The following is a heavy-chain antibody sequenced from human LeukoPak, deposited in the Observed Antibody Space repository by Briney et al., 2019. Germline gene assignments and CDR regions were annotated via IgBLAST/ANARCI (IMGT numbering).Heavy chain of an antibody. CDR3: ASRPSVDYFDY. J-gene: IGHJ4*02. CDR1: GYTFTSYD. V-gene: IGHV1-2*06. CDR2: INPNSGGT. Sequence: ASVKVSCKASGYTFTSYDINWVRQATGQGLEWMGRINPNSGGTNYAQKFQGRVTMTRDTSISTAYMELSRLRSDDTAVYYCASRPSVDYFDYWGQGTLVTVSS.